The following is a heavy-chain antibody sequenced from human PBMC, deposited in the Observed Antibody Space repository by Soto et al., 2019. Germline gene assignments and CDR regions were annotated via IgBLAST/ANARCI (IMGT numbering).Heavy chain of an antibody. CDR1: GNSFTSYF. CDR2: IYPGDSDT. CDR3: ARQEREYSSGWVDY. D-gene: IGHD6-19*01. V-gene: IGHV5-51*01. Sequence: EALHISCKGSGNSFTSYFIGWVPQMPGKGLEWMGIIYPGDSDTRYSPSFQGQVTISADKSISTAYLQWSSLKASDTAMYYCARQEREYSSGWVDYWGQGTLVTVSS. J-gene: IGHJ4*02.